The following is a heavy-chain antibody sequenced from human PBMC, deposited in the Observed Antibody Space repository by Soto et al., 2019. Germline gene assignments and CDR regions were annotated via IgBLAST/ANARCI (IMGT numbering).Heavy chain of an antibody. CDR1: GGSFSGYY. CDR2: INHSGST. Sequence: QVQLQQWGAGLLKPSETLSLTCAVYGGSFSGYYWSWIRQPPGKGLEWIGEINHSGSTNYSPSLKSRVTISVDTSKNQFSLKLGSVTAADTAVYYCARVVGDIVVVPAAIGGPYYYYGMDVWGQGTTVTVSS. J-gene: IGHJ6*02. V-gene: IGHV4-34*01. CDR3: ARVVGDIVVVPAAIGGPYYYYGMDV. D-gene: IGHD2-2*01.